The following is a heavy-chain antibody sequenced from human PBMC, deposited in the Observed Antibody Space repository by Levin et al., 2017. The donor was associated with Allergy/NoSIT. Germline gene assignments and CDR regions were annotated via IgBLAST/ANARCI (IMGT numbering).Heavy chain of an antibody. CDR3: TARQLGRDYGSGSYYNFDY. CDR1: GFTFNNAW. J-gene: IGHJ4*02. CDR2: IKSKIDGGTT. Sequence: GESLKISCAASGFTFNNAWMSWVRQAPGKGLEWVGRIKSKIDGGTTDYAAPVKGRFTISRDDSKNTLYLQMNSLKTGDTAVYYCTARQLGRDYGSGSYYNFDYWGQGTLVTVSS. D-gene: IGHD3-10*01. V-gene: IGHV3-15*01.